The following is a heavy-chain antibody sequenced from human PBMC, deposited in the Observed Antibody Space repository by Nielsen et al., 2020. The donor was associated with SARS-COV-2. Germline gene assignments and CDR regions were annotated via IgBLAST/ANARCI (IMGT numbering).Heavy chain of an antibody. Sequence: GESLKISCQGIGFSFNDFWIAWVRQRPGKGLEWMGIIWPGDSRTRYSPSLEGHVTVSVDKSTRTAYLRWSSLEASDTATYYCATRLHDSFDMWGQGTKVTVSS. J-gene: IGHJ3*02. V-gene: IGHV5-51*01. CDR1: GFSFNDFW. D-gene: IGHD2-21*01. CDR2: IWPGDSRT. CDR3: ATRLHDSFDM.